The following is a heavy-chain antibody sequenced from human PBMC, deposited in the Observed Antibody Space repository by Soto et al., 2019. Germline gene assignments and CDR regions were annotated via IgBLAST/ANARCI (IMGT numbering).Heavy chain of an antibody. Sequence: GESLKISCKGSGYSFTSYWIGWVRQMPGKGLEWMGIIYPGDSDTRYSPSFQGQVTISADKSISTAYLQWSSLKASDTAMYYCASSPSCSGGSCYSPRPGTAFDIWGQGTMVTVSS. CDR2: IYPGDSDT. V-gene: IGHV5-51*01. J-gene: IGHJ3*02. CDR3: ASSPSCSGGSCYSPRPGTAFDI. CDR1: GYSFTSYW. D-gene: IGHD2-15*01.